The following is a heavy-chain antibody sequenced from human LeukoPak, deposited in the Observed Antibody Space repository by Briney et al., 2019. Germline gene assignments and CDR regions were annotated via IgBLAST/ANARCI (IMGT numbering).Heavy chain of an antibody. CDR3: ARDSSYYDFWSGYYTGWFDP. D-gene: IGHD3-3*01. CDR2: IYYSGST. CDR1: GGSISSYY. V-gene: IGHV4-59*01. J-gene: IGHJ5*02. Sequence: SGTLSLTCAVSGGSISSYYWSWIRQPPGKGLEWIGYIYYSGSTNYNPSLKSRVTISVDTSKNQFSLKLSPVTAADTAVYYCARDSSYYDFWSGYYTGWFDPWGQGTLVTVSS.